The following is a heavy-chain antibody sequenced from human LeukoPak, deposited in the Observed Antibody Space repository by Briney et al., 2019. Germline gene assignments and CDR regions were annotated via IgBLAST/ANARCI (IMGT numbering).Heavy chain of an antibody. V-gene: IGHV3-20*04. Sequence: PGGSLRLSCAASGFTFDDYGMSWVRQAPGKGLEWVSGINWNGGSTGYADSVKGRFTISRDNAKNSLYLQMNSLRAEDTALYYCARVSSRSRDGYKRGAFDIWGQGTMVTVSS. CDR1: GFTFDDYG. CDR2: INWNGGST. CDR3: ARVSSRSRDGYKRGAFDI. J-gene: IGHJ3*02. D-gene: IGHD5-24*01.